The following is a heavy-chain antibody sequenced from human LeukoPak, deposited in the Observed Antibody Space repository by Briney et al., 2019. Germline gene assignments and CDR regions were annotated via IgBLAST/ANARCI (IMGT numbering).Heavy chain of an antibody. CDR2: ISDSGGRT. J-gene: IGHJ4*02. CDR1: GITLSNYG. V-gene: IGHV3-23*01. Sequence: GGSLRLSCAVSGITLSNYGMSWVRQAPGKGLEWVAGISDSGGRTNYADSVKGRFTISRDNSRNTLYLQMNSLRAEDTAVYFCAKRGVVIRVILVGFHKEAYYFDSWGQGALVTVSS. D-gene: IGHD3-22*01. CDR3: AKRGVVIRVILVGFHKEAYYFDS.